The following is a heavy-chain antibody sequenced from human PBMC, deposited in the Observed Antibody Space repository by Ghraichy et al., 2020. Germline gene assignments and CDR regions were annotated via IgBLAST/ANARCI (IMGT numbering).Heavy chain of an antibody. Sequence: AGSLRLSCEASEFVFSTYAMHWVRQAPGKGLEWLSIIWYDGGQQYYADSVRGRFTISRDNSKNTLYLQMNSLRAEDTAVYYCARDRSRYSYGTYYYYGMDVWGQGTTVTVSS. D-gene: IGHD5-18*01. V-gene: IGHV3-33*01. CDR1: EFVFSTYA. CDR2: IWYDGGQQ. J-gene: IGHJ6*02. CDR3: ARDRSRYSYGTYYYYGMDV.